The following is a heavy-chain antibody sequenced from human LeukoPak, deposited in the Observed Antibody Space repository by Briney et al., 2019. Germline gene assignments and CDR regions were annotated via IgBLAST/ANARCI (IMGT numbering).Heavy chain of an antibody. CDR3: TRDFDFWSGQGRYYYYYMDV. CDR2: IRSKANSYAT. V-gene: IGHV3-73*01. J-gene: IGHJ6*03. Sequence: GGSLRLSCAASGFTFSGSAMHWVRQASGKGLEWVGRIRSKANSYATAYAASVKGRFTISRDDSKNTAYPQMNSLKTEDTAVYYCTRDFDFWSGQGRYYYYYMDVWGKGTTVTVSS. D-gene: IGHD3-3*01. CDR1: GFTFSGSA.